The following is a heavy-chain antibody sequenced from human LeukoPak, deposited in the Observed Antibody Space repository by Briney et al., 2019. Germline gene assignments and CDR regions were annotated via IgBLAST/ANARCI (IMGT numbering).Heavy chain of an antibody. CDR2: INPNSGGT. V-gene: IGHV1-2*02. Sequence: ASVKVSCKASGYTFTGYYMHWVRQAPGQGLEWMGWINPNSGGTNYAQKFQGRVTMTRDTSISTAYMELSRLRSDDTAVYYCARDLRPDYDFWSGYYYYYYMDVWGKGTTVTVSS. CDR3: ARDLRPDYDFWSGYYYYYYMDV. CDR1: GYTFTGYY. J-gene: IGHJ6*03. D-gene: IGHD3-3*01.